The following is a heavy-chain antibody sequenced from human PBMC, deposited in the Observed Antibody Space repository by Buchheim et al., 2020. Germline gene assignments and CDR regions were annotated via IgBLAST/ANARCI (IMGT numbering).Heavy chain of an antibody. CDR3: ARIRNCSSTSRVYDGMDV. D-gene: IGHD2-2*01. CDR1: GFTFSSYA. V-gene: IGHV3-30-3*01. Sequence: QVQLVESGGGVVQPGRSLRLSCAASGFTFSSYAMHWVRQAPGKGLEWVAVISYDGSNKYYADSVKGRFTISRDNSKNTLYLQMNSLRAEDTAVYYCARIRNCSSTSRVYDGMDVWGQGTT. CDR2: ISYDGSNK. J-gene: IGHJ6*02.